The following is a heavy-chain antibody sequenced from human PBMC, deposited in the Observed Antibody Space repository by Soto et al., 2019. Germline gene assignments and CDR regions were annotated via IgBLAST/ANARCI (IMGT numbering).Heavy chain of an antibody. Sequence: ASVKVSCKASGYTFTAYYIHWVRQAPGQGLEWMGWISPNSRDTNNAQKFQGWVTMTRDTTISTAYMELGRLRSDDTAVYYCAILSGGRLVPPRAYYYYGMDVWGQGTTVTVSS. CDR3: AILSGGRLVPPRAYYYYGMDV. J-gene: IGHJ6*02. CDR1: GYTFTAYY. D-gene: IGHD6-19*01. V-gene: IGHV1-2*04. CDR2: ISPNSRDT.